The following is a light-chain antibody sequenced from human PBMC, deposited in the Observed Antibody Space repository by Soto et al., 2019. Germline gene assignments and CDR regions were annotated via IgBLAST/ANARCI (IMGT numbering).Light chain of an antibody. CDR2: DVN. Sequence: QSVLTQPPSASGSPGQSVTISCTGSSSDVGAYNYVAWYQQRPGKAPKLMISDVNKRPSGVPDRFSGSKSGNTASLTVSGLQAEDEADYYCSSFSSTSTIIFGGGTQLTVL. J-gene: IGLJ7*01. CDR1: SSDVGAYNY. V-gene: IGLV2-8*01. CDR3: SSFSSTSTII.